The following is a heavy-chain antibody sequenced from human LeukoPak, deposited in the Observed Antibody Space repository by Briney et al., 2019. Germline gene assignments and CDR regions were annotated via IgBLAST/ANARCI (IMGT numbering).Heavy chain of an antibody. CDR3: SRRAGAYSDPYDY. D-gene: IGHD4/OR15-4a*01. Sequence: GGSLRLSCTVSGFTFSSNSMSWVRQAPGKGLEWVSFIYSDNTHYSHSVKGRFTISRDNSKTTLYLQMNSLRAEDTAGYYCSRRAGAYSDPYDYWGQGTLVTVSS. CDR2: IYSDNT. J-gene: IGHJ4*02. CDR1: GFTFSSNS. V-gene: IGHV3-53*01.